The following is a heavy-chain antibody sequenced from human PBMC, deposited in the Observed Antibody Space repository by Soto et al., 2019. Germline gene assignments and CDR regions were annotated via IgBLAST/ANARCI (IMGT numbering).Heavy chain of an antibody. CDR3: ARHRYYDFWSGYHQLDY. CDR1: GGSISSSSYY. Sequence: PSETLSLTCTVSGGSISSSSYYWGWIRQPPGKGLEWIGSIYYSGSTYYNPSLKSRVTISVDTSKNQFSLKLSSVTAADTAVYYCARHRYYDFWSGYHQLDYWGQGTLVTVSS. V-gene: IGHV4-39*01. CDR2: IYYSGST. D-gene: IGHD3-3*01. J-gene: IGHJ4*02.